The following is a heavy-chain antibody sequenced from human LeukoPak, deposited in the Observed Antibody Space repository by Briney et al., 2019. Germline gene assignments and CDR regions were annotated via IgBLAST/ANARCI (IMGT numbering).Heavy chain of an antibody. V-gene: IGHV3-11*01. Sequence: KPGGSLRLSCAASGFTFSDYYMSWIRQAPVKGLEWVSYISSSGSTIYYADSVKGRFTISRDNAKNSLYLQMNSLRAEDTAVYYCASSLAAAGVGFDYWGQGTLVTVSS. CDR3: ASSLAAAGVGFDY. D-gene: IGHD6-13*01. CDR2: ISSSGSTI. J-gene: IGHJ4*02. CDR1: GFTFSDYY.